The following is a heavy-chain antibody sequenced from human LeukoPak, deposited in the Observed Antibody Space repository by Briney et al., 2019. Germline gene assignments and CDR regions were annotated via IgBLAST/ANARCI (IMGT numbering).Heavy chain of an antibody. Sequence: SVKVSCKASGGTFSSYAISWVRQAPGQGLEWMGWIIPIFGTANYAQKFQGRVTITADESTSTAYMELSSLRSEDTAVYYCASDYGGNYFDYWGQGTLVTVSS. D-gene: IGHD4-23*01. V-gene: IGHV1-69*13. J-gene: IGHJ4*02. CDR2: IIPIFGTA. CDR1: GGTFSSYA. CDR3: ASDYGGNYFDY.